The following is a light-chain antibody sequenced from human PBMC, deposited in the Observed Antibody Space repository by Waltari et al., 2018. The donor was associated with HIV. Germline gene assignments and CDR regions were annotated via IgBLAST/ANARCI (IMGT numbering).Light chain of an antibody. CDR1: NSDLGGSTY. J-gene: IGLJ2*01. Sequence: QSALTQPPSASGSPGQSVTISCTGTNSDLGGSTYVSWYQQHPGKAPKPVISEVTKRPSGVPGRFSGSKSGTTASLTVSGLQAEDEADYYCSSYANKNGFYVVFGGGTRLTVL. CDR2: EVT. CDR3: SSYANKNGFYVV. V-gene: IGLV2-8*01.